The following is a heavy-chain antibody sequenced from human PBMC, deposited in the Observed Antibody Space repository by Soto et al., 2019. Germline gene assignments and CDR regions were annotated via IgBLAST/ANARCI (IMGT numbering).Heavy chain of an antibody. D-gene: IGHD6-19*01. V-gene: IGHV5-51*01. CDR1: GYSVTSYW. Sequence: GESLKISGKGSGYSVTSYWIGWVRQMPGKGLEWMGIIYPGDSDTRYSPSFQGQVTISADQSISTAYLQWSSLKASDTAMYYCARHAVSGWPRFPFDYWGQGTLVTVS. J-gene: IGHJ4*02. CDR2: IYPGDSDT. CDR3: ARHAVSGWPRFPFDY.